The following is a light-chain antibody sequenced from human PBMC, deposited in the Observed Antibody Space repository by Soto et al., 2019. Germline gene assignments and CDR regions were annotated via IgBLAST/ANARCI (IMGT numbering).Light chain of an antibody. CDR2: GAF. CDR1: QSVSNN. J-gene: IGKJ1*01. V-gene: IGKV3-15*01. Sequence: VLPQSPVTRCLSPGDRASLSWRASQSVSNNYLAWYQQKPRQAPRLLTHGAFTRATGIPARFSGSGSGTEFTLTISTLQSEDFAVYYCQQYNNWPWTFGQGTKVDIK. CDR3: QQYNNWPWT.